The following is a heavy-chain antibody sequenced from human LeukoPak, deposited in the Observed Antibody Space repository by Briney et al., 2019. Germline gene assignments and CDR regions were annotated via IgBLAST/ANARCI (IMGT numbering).Heavy chain of an antibody. J-gene: IGHJ6*02. Sequence: GGSLRLSCAASGFTFSSYSMNWVRQAPGKGLEWVSSISSSSSYIYYADSVKGRFTISRGNAKNSLYLQMNSLRAEDTAVYYCARDQIVVVAASYYYYGMDVWGQGTTVTVSS. V-gene: IGHV3-21*01. CDR2: ISSSSSYI. D-gene: IGHD2-15*01. CDR3: ARDQIVVVAASYYYYGMDV. CDR1: GFTFSSYS.